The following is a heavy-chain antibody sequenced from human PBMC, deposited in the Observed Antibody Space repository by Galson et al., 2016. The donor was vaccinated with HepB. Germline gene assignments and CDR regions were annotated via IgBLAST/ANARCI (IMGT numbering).Heavy chain of an antibody. V-gene: IGHV2-5*02. J-gene: IGHJ4*02. CDR1: GFSLSTTGVT. CDR3: AQRGRHLLVLTYFDS. D-gene: IGHD1-7*01. CDR2: ISWDDDK. Sequence: PALVKPTQTLTLTCTFSGFSLSTTGVTVGWIRQPPGKALEWLALISWDDDKRYSPSLNNRLTITKDTPKNQVVLTMTDMEPVDTATYYCAQRGRHLLVLTYFDSWGQGTLVTVSS.